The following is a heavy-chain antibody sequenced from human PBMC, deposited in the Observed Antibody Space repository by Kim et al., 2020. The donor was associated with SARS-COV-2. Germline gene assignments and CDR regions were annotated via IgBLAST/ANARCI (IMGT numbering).Heavy chain of an antibody. CDR3: AALSGSYFVSWFDP. CDR2: IYPGDSDT. D-gene: IGHD1-26*01. J-gene: IGHJ5*02. CDR1: GYSFTSYW. V-gene: IGHV5-51*01. Sequence: GASLQISCKGSGYSFTSYWIGWVRQMPGKGLEWMGIIYPGDSDTRYSPSFRGQVTISADKSISTAYLQWSSLKASDTAMYYCAALSGSYFVSWFDPWGQGTLVTVSS.